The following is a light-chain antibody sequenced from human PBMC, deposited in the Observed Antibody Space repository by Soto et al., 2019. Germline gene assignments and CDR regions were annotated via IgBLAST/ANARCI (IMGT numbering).Light chain of an antibody. J-gene: IGKJ4*01. CDR2: GAS. CDR3: QQYNNWPLT. V-gene: IGKV1D-8*03. CDR1: QGISSY. Sequence: VLWLTPPPSLLSASTRDRVTISRRMSQGISSYLAWYQQKPGNAPELLIYGASTLESGVPARFSGSGSGTEFTLTISSLQSEDFAVYYCQQYNNWPLTFGGGTKVDIK.